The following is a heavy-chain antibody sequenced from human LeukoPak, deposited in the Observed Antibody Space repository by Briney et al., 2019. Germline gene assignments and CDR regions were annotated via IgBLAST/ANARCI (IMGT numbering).Heavy chain of an antibody. V-gene: IGHV3-23*01. D-gene: IGHD2/OR15-2a*01. CDR2: ISGSGGTT. J-gene: IGHJ4*02. Sequence: PGGSLRLSCTASGFTFRNYAMTWVRQPPGKRLEWVSTISGSGGTTYYADSVQGRLSISRDNSKNTLSLQMNSLRAEDTAVYYCAKPSSIVIVPTALQRSLDYWGQGALVTVSS. CDR3: AKPSSIVIVPTALQRSLDY. CDR1: GFTFRNYA.